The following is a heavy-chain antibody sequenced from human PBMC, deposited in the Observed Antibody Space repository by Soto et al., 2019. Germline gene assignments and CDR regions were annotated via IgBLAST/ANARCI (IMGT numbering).Heavy chain of an antibody. CDR2: IIPIFGTA. J-gene: IGHJ4*02. Sequence: QVQLVQSGAEVKKPGSSVKVSCKASGGTFSSYAISWVRQAPGQGLEWMGGIIPIFGTANYAQKLQGRVTVTADEATSTAYMELSSLISEDTAVYYCARGTPGWYHRDYWGQGTLVTVSS. D-gene: IGHD2-15*01. CDR1: GGTFSSYA. V-gene: IGHV1-69*01. CDR3: ARGTPGWYHRDY.